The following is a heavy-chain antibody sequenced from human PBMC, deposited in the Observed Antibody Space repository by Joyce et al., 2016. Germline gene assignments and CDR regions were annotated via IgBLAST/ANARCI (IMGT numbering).Heavy chain of an antibody. CDR1: GFTFGDYW. V-gene: IGHV3-74*01. J-gene: IGHJ6*03. CDR3: AKGAAVHLRPHGANFNFYYMDV. Sequence: EVQLVESGGGLVQPGGSLRLSCAASGFTFGDYWMHWVRQVPGKGLVWVSSMSSDGTETKYAAPLRGRVTISRDNARLYLQMNSLRAEDTAVYSGAKGAAVHLRPHGANFNFYYMDVWGKGTAVTVSS. D-gene: IGHD3-16*01. CDR2: MSSDGTET.